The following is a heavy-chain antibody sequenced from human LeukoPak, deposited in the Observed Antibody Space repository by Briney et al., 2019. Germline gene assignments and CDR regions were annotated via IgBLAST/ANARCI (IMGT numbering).Heavy chain of an antibody. CDR2: INAGDSDT. D-gene: IGHD2-2*02. Sequence: GESLKISCKGSGYTFASYWIAWVRQMPGQGLEWMGIINAGDSDTRYSPSFQGQVTISADKSISTAYLQWSSLKASDTAMYYCARQVLARYCSSTSCYTGGLDYWGQGTLVTVSS. CDR1: GYTFASYW. J-gene: IGHJ4*02. V-gene: IGHV5-51*01. CDR3: ARQVLARYCSSTSCYTGGLDY.